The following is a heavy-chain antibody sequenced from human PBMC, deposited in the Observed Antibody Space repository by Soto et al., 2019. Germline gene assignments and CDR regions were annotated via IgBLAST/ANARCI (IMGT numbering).Heavy chain of an antibody. J-gene: IGHJ3*01. CDR3: ARPASGGSRDAFDV. CDR2: IDPTDSFT. D-gene: IGHD2-15*01. V-gene: IGHV5-10-1*01. Sequence: ESLKVSCKAXGYKFTTFWLNWVRQTPGKGLEWLGRIDPTDSFTNYSPPFEGHVTISVDRSISTAYLQWNSLQASDTAIYYCARPASGGSRDAFDVWGQGTTVTVSS. CDR1: GYKFTTFW.